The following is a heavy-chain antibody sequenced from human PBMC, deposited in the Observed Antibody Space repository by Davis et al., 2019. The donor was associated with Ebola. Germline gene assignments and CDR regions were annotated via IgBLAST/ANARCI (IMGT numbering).Heavy chain of an antibody. V-gene: IGHV5-51*01. D-gene: IGHD5-18*01. CDR1: GYSFTSYW. CDR2: IYPGDSDT. CDR3: ARGSDTDMVTVVVKAFDI. J-gene: IGHJ3*02. Sequence: PGGSLRLSCKGSGYSFTSYWIGWVRQMPGKGLEWMGIIYPGDSDTRYSPSFQGQVTISADKSISTAYLQWSSLKASDTAMYYCARGSDTDMVTVVVKAFDIWGQGTMVTVSS.